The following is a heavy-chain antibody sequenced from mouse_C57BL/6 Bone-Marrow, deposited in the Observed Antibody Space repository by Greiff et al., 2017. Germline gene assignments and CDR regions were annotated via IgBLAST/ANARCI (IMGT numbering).Heavy chain of an antibody. CDR2: ISDGGSYT. D-gene: IGHD1-1*01. CDR3: ARDVDYGSSYAGFAY. Sequence: EVMLVESGGGLVKPGGSLKLSCAASGFTFSSYAMFWVRQTPEQRLEWVATISDGGSYTYYPDNVKGRFTISRDNAKNNQYLQMSQLKSEDTAMYDGARDVDYGSSYAGFAYGGQGTLVTVAA. J-gene: IGHJ3*01. V-gene: IGHV5-4*01. CDR1: GFTFSSYA.